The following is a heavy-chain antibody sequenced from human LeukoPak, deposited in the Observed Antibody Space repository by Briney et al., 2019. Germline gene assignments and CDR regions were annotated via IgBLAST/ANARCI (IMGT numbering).Heavy chain of an antibody. D-gene: IGHD3-22*01. V-gene: IGHV1-58*02. CDR2: IVVGSGNT. CDR3: AASPLYDSSGYPFGY. Sequence: SVKVSCKASGFTFTSSAMQWVRQARGQRLEWIGWIVVGSGNTNYAQKFQERVTITRDMSTSTAYMELSSLRSEDTAVYYCAASPLYDSSGYPFGYWGQGTLVTVSS. CDR1: GFTFTSSA. J-gene: IGHJ4*02.